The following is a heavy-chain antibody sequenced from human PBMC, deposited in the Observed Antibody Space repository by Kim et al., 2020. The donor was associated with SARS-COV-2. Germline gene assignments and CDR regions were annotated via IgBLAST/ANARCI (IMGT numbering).Heavy chain of an antibody. V-gene: IGHV3-53*01. CDR3: VRDLRIFGLYV. CDR1: GFTVSSNY. CDR2: IYNCGTT. D-gene: IGHD3-16*01. Sequence: GGSLRLSCAASGFTVSSNYMSWVRQAPGKGLEWIAFIYNCGTTYYADSVKGRFTISRDNSKNSLYLQMNCLRAEDTAVYYCVRDLRIFGLYVWGQGTTVTVSS. J-gene: IGHJ6*02.